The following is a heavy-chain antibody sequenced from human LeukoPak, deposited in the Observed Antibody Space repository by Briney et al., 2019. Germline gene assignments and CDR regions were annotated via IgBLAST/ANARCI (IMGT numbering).Heavy chain of an antibody. D-gene: IGHD3-10*01. CDR2: IHYTGGT. CDR1: AGSLSTYW. V-gene: IGHV4-59*01. J-gene: IGHJ4*02. Sequence: NPSETLSLTCSVSAGSLSTYWWSWIRQPPEKGLEWIGFIHYTGGTLYNPSLKSRVTLSVDVSKSQFSLSLTSATTADTAVYYCARTGSSGSFSDYWGQGTLVTVSS. CDR3: ARTGSSGSFSDY.